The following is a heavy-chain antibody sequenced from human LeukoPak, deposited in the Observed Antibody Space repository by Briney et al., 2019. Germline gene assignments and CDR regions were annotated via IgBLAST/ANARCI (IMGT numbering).Heavy chain of an antibody. V-gene: IGHV1-2*02. CDR2: INPNSGGT. D-gene: IGHD6-19*01. CDR1: GGTFSSYA. Sequence: GASVKVSCKASGGTFSSYAISWVRQAPGQGLEWMGWINPNSGGTNYAQKFQGRVTMTRDTSISTAYMELSRLRSDDTAVYYCARGIAVAGPGRMDVWGKGTTVTVSS. J-gene: IGHJ6*03. CDR3: ARGIAVAGPGRMDV.